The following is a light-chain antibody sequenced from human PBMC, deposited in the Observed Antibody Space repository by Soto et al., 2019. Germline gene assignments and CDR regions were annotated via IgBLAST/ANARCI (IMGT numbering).Light chain of an antibody. CDR1: QDIKNY. J-gene: IGKJ2*02. CDR2: DAA. CDR3: QQFDSVPCT. Sequence: IQMTQSPSSLSASVGDRITITCQASQDIKNYVIWYQHKPGKAPKLLIYDAASLGTGDSSRFSGSGSGTHFTLAISRLQPEDIATYYCQQFDSVPCTFGQGTKLEIK. V-gene: IGKV1-33*01.